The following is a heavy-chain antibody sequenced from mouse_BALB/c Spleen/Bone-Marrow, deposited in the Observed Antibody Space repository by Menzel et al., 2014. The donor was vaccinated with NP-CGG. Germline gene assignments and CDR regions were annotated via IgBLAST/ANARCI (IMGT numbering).Heavy chain of an antibody. CDR3: TRGGNWEDFDY. Sequence: GGLVQPGGSRKLSCAASGFTFSSFGMHWVRQAPEKGLEWVAYISSGSSPIFYADTVKGRFTISRDNPKNTLFLQMTSLRSEDTAIYYCTRGGNWEDFDYWGQGTTLTVSS. V-gene: IGHV5-17*02. CDR1: GFTFSSFG. J-gene: IGHJ2*01. CDR2: ISSGSSPI. D-gene: IGHD4-1*01.